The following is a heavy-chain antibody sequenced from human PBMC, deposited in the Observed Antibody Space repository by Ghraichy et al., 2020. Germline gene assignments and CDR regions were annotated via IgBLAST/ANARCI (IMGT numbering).Heavy chain of an antibody. D-gene: IGHD2-2*01. CDR2: IIPIFGTA. CDR3: ARASRSDCSSTSYYGAYYYYGMDV. V-gene: IGHV1-69*06. Sequence: SVKVSCKASGATFSSYAISWVRQAPGQGLEWMGGIIPIFGTANYAQKFQGRVTITADKSTSTAYMELSSLRSEDTAVYYCARASRSDCSSTSYYGAYYYYGMDVWGQGTTVTVSS. CDR1: GATFSSYA. J-gene: IGHJ6*02.